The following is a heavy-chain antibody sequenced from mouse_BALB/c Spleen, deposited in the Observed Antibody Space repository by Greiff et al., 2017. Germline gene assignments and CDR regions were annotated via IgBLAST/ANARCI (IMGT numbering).Heavy chain of an antibody. Sequence: EVMLVESGGGLVQPGGSRKLSCAASGFTFSSFGMHWVRQAPEKGLEWVAYISSGSSTIYYADTVKGRFTISRDNPKNTLFLQMTSLRSEDTAMYYCARCWDRNAMDYWGQGTSVTVSS. V-gene: IGHV5-17*02. CDR3: ARCWDRNAMDY. CDR1: GFTFSSFG. CDR2: ISSGSSTI. J-gene: IGHJ4*01. D-gene: IGHD3-3*01.